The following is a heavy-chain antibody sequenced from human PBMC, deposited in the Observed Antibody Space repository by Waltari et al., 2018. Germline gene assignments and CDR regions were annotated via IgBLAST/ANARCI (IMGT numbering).Heavy chain of an antibody. J-gene: IGHJ3*01. Sequence: QLQLQESGPRLVRPSETLSLICRVSGVSITSTRHYWAWFRQSPGQGLDWIGTVSYSGPTYIRPSLKSRVSVSRDTSKNQVSLILGSVTAADMAVYYCATYIGASVGTAAFDVWGQGTMVTVSS. V-gene: IGHV4-39*01. CDR1: GVSITSTRHY. CDR2: VSYSGPT. D-gene: IGHD5-12*01. CDR3: ATYIGASVGTAAFDV.